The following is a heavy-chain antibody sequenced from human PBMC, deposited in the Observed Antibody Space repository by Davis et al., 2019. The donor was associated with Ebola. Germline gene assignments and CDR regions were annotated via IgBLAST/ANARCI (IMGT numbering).Heavy chain of an antibody. D-gene: IGHD2-8*01. J-gene: IGHJ4*02. V-gene: IGHV4-30-4*02. Sequence: MPSETLSLTCNVSGDSIGSGDNYWSWIRQPPGKGLEWIGYIYASGSAYYNPSLKSRVTISVDTSKNQFSLKLSSVTAADTAVYYCARARYCTNGVCYPIFGYWGQGTLVTVSS. CDR2: IYASGSA. CDR1: GDSIGSGDNY. CDR3: ARARYCTNGVCYPIFGY.